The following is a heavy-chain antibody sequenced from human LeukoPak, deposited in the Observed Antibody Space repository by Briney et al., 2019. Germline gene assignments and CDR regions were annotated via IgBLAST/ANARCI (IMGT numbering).Heavy chain of an antibody. Sequence: PGGSLRLSCAASGFTFRVYSMNWVRQAPGKGLEWVSYITGSSSTIYYADSVRGRFTISRDNAKNSLYLQMNSLRAEDTAVYYRXRSTSWYADYWGQGTLVTVSS. V-gene: IGHV3-48*01. D-gene: IGHD6-13*01. CDR1: GFTFRVYS. J-gene: IGHJ4*02. CDR2: ITGSSSTI. CDR3: XRSTSWYADY.